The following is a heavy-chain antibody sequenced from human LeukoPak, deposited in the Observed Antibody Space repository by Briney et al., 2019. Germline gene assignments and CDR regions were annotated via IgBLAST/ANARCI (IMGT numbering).Heavy chain of an antibody. V-gene: IGHV1-3*01. CDR3: ARAPAYYYDSSGYSNDFDS. CDR2: INAGNGNT. J-gene: IGHJ4*02. Sequence: ASVKVSCKASGYTFNSYAMHWMRQAPGQRLEWMGWINAGNGNTKYSQKFQGRVTITRDTSASTAYMELSSLTSEDTAVYYCARAPAYYYDSSGYSNDFDSWGQGTLVTVSS. CDR1: GYTFNSYA. D-gene: IGHD3-22*01.